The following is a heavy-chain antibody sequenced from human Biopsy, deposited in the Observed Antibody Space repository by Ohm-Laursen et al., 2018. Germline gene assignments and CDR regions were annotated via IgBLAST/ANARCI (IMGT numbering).Heavy chain of an antibody. Sequence: SLRLSCAASGFTFSTYGMHWVRQAPGKGLEWVATMSYDGTQKYYGDSVKGRFTISRDNSKNTLYLQMNSLRAEDTAVYYCAKDYRDSRGIFGIVVVRPLDYWGQGSLVTVSS. D-gene: IGHD3-22*01. CDR2: MSYDGTQK. CDR3: AKDYRDSRGIFGIVVVRPLDY. J-gene: IGHJ4*02. V-gene: IGHV3-30*18. CDR1: GFTFSTYG.